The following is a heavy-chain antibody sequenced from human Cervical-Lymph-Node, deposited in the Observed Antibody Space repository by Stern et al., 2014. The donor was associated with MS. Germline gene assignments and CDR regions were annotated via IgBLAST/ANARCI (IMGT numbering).Heavy chain of an antibody. J-gene: IGHJ4*02. CDR1: GFTFRSYS. V-gene: IGHV3-48*01. D-gene: IGHD4-17*01. CDR3: ARDSMDYGDYAPLDY. Sequence: EVQLVESGGGLVQPGGSLRLSCAASGFTFRSYSMNWVRQIPGTGLEWISYISGGSSTIYYADSVKGRFTISRDNAKHSLYLQLNSLRAEDSAVYYCARDSMDYGDYAPLDYWGQGTLVTVSS. CDR2: ISGGSSTI.